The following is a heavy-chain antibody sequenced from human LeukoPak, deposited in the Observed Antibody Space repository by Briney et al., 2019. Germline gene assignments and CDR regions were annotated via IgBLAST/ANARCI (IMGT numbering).Heavy chain of an antibody. CDR3: AREGAYGSGRYGLDY. D-gene: IGHD3-10*01. CDR1: GGSISSYY. Sequence: SETLSLTCTVSGGSISSYYWSWIRQPPGKGLEWIGYIYYSGSTNYNPSLKSRVTISVDTSKNQFSLKLSSVTAADTAVYYCAREGAYGSGRYGLDYWGQGTLVTVSS. CDR2: IYYSGST. V-gene: IGHV4-59*12. J-gene: IGHJ4*02.